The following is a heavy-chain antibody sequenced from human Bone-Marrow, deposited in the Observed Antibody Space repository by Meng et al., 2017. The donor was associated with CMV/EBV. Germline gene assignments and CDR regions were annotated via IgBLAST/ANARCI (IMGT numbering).Heavy chain of an antibody. D-gene: IGHD2-2*01. CDR3: ARDMRGSSTRWIIVYFDY. Sequence: SVKVSCKASGGTFSSYAISWVRQAPGQGLEWMGGIIPIFGTANYAQKFQGRVTMTTDTSTSTAYMELRSLRSDDTAVYYCARDMRGSSTRWIIVYFDYWGQGTLVTVSS. J-gene: IGHJ4*02. V-gene: IGHV1-69*05. CDR2: IIPIFGTA. CDR1: GGTFSSYA.